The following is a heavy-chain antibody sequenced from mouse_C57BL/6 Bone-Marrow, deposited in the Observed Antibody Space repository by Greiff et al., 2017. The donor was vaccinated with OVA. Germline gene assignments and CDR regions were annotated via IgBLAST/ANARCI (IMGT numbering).Heavy chain of an antibody. Sequence: QVQLQQSDAELVKPGASVKISCKVSGYTFTDHTIHWMKQRPEQGLEWIGDIYPRDGSTKYNEKFKGKATLTADKSSSTAYMQLNSLTSEDSAVYFCAREGPITTVVAKDWYFDVWGTGTTVTVSS. CDR1: GYTFTDHT. CDR2: IYPRDGST. D-gene: IGHD1-1*01. V-gene: IGHV1-78*01. J-gene: IGHJ1*03. CDR3: AREGPITTVVAKDWYFDV.